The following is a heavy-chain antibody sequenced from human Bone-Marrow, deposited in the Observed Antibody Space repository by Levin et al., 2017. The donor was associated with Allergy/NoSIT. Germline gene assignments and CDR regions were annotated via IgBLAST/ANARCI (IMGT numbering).Heavy chain of an antibody. CDR2: IYSGGST. CDR1: GFTVSSSY. CDR3: ARDQFATYMDV. D-gene: IGHD2-15*01. Sequence: PGGSLRLSCAASGFTVSSSYMSWVRQGPGKGLEWVSVIYSGGSTYYADSVKGRFTISRDNSKNTLYLQMNSLRAEDTAMYYCARDQFATYMDVWGKGTTVTVSS. V-gene: IGHV3-53*01. J-gene: IGHJ6*03.